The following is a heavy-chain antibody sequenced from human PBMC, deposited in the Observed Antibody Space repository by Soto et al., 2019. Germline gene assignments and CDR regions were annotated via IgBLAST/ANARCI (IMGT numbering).Heavy chain of an antibody. J-gene: IGHJ6*02. Sequence: QVQLVQSGAEVKKPGSSVKVSCKASGGTFSSYAISWVRQAPGQGLEWMGGIIPIFGTANYAQKFQGRDTXPXXXSXXTASVGRSSRRSEDTAVYYWATQGLPNDYCCGMAVGGQGTTGTVSS. CDR1: GGTFSSYA. V-gene: IGHV1-69*05. D-gene: IGHD5-18*01. CDR2: IIPIFGTA. CDR3: ATQGLPNDYCCGMAV.